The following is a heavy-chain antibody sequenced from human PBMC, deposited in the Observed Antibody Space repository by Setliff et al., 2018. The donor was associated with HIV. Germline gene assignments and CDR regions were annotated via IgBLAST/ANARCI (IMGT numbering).Heavy chain of an antibody. D-gene: IGHD6-13*01. CDR3: ARDNSRWRDYYYYGMDV. CDR1: GFTFSTYE. J-gene: IGHJ6*02. Sequence: GGSLRLSCAASGFTFSTYEMNWVRQAPGKGLEWVSFIRSGGTIVYYADSVKGRFTISRNNAKNSLYLQMNSLRAEDTAVYYCARDNSRWRDYYYYGMDVWGQGTTVTVSS. V-gene: IGHV3-48*03. CDR2: IRSGGTIV.